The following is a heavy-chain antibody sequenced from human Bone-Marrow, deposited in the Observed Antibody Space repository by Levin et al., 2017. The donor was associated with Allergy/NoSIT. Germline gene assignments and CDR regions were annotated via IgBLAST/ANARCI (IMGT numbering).Heavy chain of an antibody. D-gene: IGHD1-26*01. J-gene: IGHJ4*02. CDR3: ARAHAGSYLGY. V-gene: IGHV1-46*01. CDR2: INPSGGRT. Sequence: EASVKVSCKASGFTFTNYYLYWVRQAPGQGLEWMAMINPSGGRTVYEQNFQGRVTVTSDTSTSTLYMELSSLRSADTAVYFCARAHAGSYLGYWGQGTLVTVSS. CDR1: GFTFTNYY.